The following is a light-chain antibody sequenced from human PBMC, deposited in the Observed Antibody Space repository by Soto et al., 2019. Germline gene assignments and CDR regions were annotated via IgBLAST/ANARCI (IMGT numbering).Light chain of an antibody. J-gene: IGLJ1*01. CDR2: EVS. Sequence: QSVLTQPASVSGSPGQSMTISCTGTSSDVGGYNYVSWYQQHPGKAPKLMIYEVSNRPSGVSNRFSGSKSGNTASLTIPGLQAEDEADYYCSSYTSSSPYVFGTGTKVTVL. V-gene: IGLV2-14*01. CDR3: SSYTSSSPYV. CDR1: SSDVGGYNY.